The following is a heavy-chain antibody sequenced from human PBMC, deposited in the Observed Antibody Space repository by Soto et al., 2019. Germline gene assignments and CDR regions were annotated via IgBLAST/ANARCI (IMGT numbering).Heavy chain of an antibody. CDR3: ARAYFFWSGYSNDAFDI. D-gene: IGHD3-3*01. J-gene: IGHJ3*02. CDR2: INHSGST. CDR1: GGSFSGYY. Sequence: SETLSLTCAVYGGSFSGYYWSWIRQPPGKGLEWIGEINHSGSTNYNPSLKSRVTISVDTSKNQFSLKLSSVTAADTAVYYCARAYFFWSGYSNDAFDIWGQGTMVTVSS. V-gene: IGHV4-34*01.